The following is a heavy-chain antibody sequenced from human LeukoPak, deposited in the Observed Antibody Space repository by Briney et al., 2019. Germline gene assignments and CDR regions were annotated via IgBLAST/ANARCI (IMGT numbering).Heavy chain of an antibody. D-gene: IGHD3-3*01. CDR1: GFPFGDYA. CDR2: IRSNAYGGTT. V-gene: IGHV3-49*04. Sequence: GGSLRLSCTASGFPFGDYAMSWVRQAPGKGLEWVGFIRSNAYGGTTEHAASVKGRFTISRDDSKSIAYLQMNSLKTEDTAVYYCTRAACYDFWSGYYFWGQGTLVTVSS. J-gene: IGHJ4*02. CDR3: TRAACYDFWSGYYF.